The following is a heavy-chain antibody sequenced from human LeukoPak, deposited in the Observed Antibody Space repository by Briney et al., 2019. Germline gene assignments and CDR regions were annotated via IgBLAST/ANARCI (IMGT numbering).Heavy chain of an antibody. D-gene: IGHD2-15*01. CDR3: ASSGGRGYCSGGSCPRYAFDI. CDR1: GGTFSSYA. V-gene: IGHV1-69*04. J-gene: IGHJ3*02. CDR2: IILILGIA. Sequence: SVKVSCKASGGTFSSYAISWVRKAPGQGLEWMGRIILILGIANYAQKFQGRVTITADKSTSTAYMELSSLRSEDTAVYYCASSGGRGYCSGGSCPRYAFDIWGQGTMVTVSS.